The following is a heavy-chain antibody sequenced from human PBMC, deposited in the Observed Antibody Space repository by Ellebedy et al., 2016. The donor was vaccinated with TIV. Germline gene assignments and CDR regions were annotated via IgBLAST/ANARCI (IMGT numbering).Heavy chain of an antibody. J-gene: IGHJ6*03. CDR3: ARDLGDIVVVPAAIRYYYYYYMDV. D-gene: IGHD2-2*02. V-gene: IGHV1-46*01. Sequence: ASVKVSCXASGYTFTSYYMHWVRQAPGQGLEWMGIINPSGGSTSYAQKFQGRVTMTRNTSISTAYMELSSLRSEDTAVYYCARDLGDIVVVPAAIRYYYYYYMDVWGKGTTVTVSS. CDR2: INPSGGST. CDR1: GYTFTSYY.